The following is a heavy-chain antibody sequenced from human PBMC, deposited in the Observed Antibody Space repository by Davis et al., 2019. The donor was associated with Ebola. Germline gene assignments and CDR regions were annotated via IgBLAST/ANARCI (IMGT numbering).Heavy chain of an antibody. Sequence: AASVKVSCKASGYTFTSYGITWVRQAPGQGLEWMGWIGTYNGNTNYAQKLQGRVTMTTDTSTSTAYMELRSLRSDDTAVYYCARDLYSSGWYAEDAFDIWGQGTMVTVSS. CDR3: ARDLYSSGWYAEDAFDI. V-gene: IGHV1-18*01. CDR1: GYTFTSYG. D-gene: IGHD6-19*01. J-gene: IGHJ3*02. CDR2: IGTYNGNT.